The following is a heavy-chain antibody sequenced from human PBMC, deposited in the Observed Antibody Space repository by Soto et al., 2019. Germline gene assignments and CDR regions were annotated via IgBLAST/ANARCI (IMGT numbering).Heavy chain of an antibody. V-gene: IGHV3-23*01. Sequence: PGGSLRLSCAASGFTFSSYAMSWVRQAPGKGLEWVSAISGSGGSTYYADSVKGRFTISRDNSKNTLYLQMNSLRAEDTAVYYCAKDLWQLGRINWFDPWGQGTLVTVSS. D-gene: IGHD6-6*01. CDR2: ISGSGGST. J-gene: IGHJ5*02. CDR3: AKDLWQLGRINWFDP. CDR1: GFTFSSYA.